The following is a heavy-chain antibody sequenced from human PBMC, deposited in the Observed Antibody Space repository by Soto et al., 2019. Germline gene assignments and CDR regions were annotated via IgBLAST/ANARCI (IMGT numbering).Heavy chain of an antibody. CDR3: ARGGPTCGSYKYNWFDP. Sequence: SETLSLTCTVSGGSISSGDFYWSWIRQPPGRGLEWIGYISYSGSTYYNTSLKSRVTISVDTSKNQFSLKLNSVTAADTAVYYCARGGPTCGSYKYNWFDPWGQGTMVTVYS. D-gene: IGHD2-15*01. CDR2: ISYSGST. J-gene: IGHJ5*02. CDR1: GGSISSGDFY. V-gene: IGHV4-30-4*01.